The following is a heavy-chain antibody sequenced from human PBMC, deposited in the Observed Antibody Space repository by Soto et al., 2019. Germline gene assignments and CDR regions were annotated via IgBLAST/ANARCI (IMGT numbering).Heavy chain of an antibody. CDR2: ISAYNGNT. D-gene: IGHD5-12*01. CDR1: GYTFTSYG. V-gene: IGHV1-18*01. CDR3: ARAPLSGDIATEYYFDY. J-gene: IGHJ4*02. Sequence: EASVKVSCKASGYTFTSYGISWVRQAPGQGLEWMGWISAYNGNTNYAQKLQGRVTMTTDTSTSTAYMELRSLRSDDTAVYYCARAPLSGDIATEYYFDYWGQGTLVTVSS.